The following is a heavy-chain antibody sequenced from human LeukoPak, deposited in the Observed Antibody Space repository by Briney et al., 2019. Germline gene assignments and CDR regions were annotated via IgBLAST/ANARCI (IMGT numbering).Heavy chain of an antibody. CDR1: GFTFSSYW. Sequence: GGSLRLSCAASGFTFSSYWMHWVRQAPGKGLVWVSRISSDGSTTSYADFVKGRFTISRDKAKNTLYLQMNSLRADDTAVYYCVRDCGSSDFYFDYWGQGSLVTVSS. CDR2: ISSDGSTT. V-gene: IGHV3-74*01. CDR3: VRDCGSSDFYFDY. J-gene: IGHJ4*02. D-gene: IGHD1-26*01.